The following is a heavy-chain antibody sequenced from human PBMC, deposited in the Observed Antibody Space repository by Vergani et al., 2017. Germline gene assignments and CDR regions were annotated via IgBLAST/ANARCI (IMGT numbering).Heavy chain of an antibody. CDR2: IYYSGST. J-gene: IGHJ4*02. D-gene: IGHD2-15*01. Sequence: QLQLQESGPGLVKPSETLSLTCTVSGGSISSSSYYWGWIRQPPGKGLEWIGSIYYSGSTYYNPSLKRRVTISVDTSKNQFSLKLSSVTAADTAVYYCARDIVVVVAATRGDYWGQGTLVTVSS. V-gene: IGHV4-39*01. CDR1: GGSISSSSYY. CDR3: ARDIVVVVAATRGDY.